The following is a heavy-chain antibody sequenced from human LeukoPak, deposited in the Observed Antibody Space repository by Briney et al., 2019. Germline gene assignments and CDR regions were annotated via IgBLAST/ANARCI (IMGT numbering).Heavy chain of an antibody. CDR2: ISAYNGNT. CDR1: GYTFTSYG. J-gene: IGHJ4*02. CDR3: ARDYCSGGSCYFDY. Sequence: ASVKVSCKASGYTFTSYGISWVRQAPGQGLEWMGWISAYNGNTNYAQKLQGRVTMTTDTSTSTGYMELRSLRSDDTAVYYCARDYCSGGSCYFDYWGQGTLVTVSS. D-gene: IGHD2-15*01. V-gene: IGHV1-18*01.